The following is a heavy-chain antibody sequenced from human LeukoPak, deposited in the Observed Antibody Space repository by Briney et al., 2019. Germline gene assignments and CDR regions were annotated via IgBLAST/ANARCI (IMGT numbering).Heavy chain of an antibody. CDR3: AKDPRGSYSRDYYYYMDV. J-gene: IGHJ6*03. D-gene: IGHD1-26*01. V-gene: IGHV3-23*01. CDR2: ISGSGGST. CDR1: GFTFSSYA. Sequence: GGSLRLSCAASGFTFSSYAMSWVRQAPGKGLEWVSAISGSGGSTYYADSVKGRFTISRDNSKNTLYLQMNSLRAEDAAVYYCAKDPRGSYSRDYYYYMDVWGKRTTVTVSS.